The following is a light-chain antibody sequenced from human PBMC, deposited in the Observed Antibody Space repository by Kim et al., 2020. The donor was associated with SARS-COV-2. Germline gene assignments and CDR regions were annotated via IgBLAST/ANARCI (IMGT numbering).Light chain of an antibody. Sequence: QPVLTQSPSASASLGASVKLTCTLSSGHSSYAIAWHQQQPEKGPRYLMKLNNDGSHSKGDGIPDRFSGSSSGAERYLTISSLQSDDEADYYCQTWGTGIVVFGGGTQLTVL. CDR2: LNNDGSH. V-gene: IGLV4-69*01. CDR3: QTWGTGIVV. J-gene: IGLJ2*01. CDR1: SGHSSYA.